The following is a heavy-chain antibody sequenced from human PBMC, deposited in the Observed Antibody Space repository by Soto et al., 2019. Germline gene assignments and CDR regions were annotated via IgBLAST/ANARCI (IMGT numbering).Heavy chain of an antibody. CDR2: ISAYNGNT. Sequence: ASVKVSCKASGYTFTSYGISWVRQAPGQGLEWMGWISAYNGNTNYAQKLQGRVTMTTDTSTSTAYMELRSLRSDDTAVYYCARDGSLDYGDYENPHPYFDYWGQGTLVTVSS. V-gene: IGHV1-18*01. CDR1: GYTFTSYG. D-gene: IGHD4-17*01. CDR3: ARDGSLDYGDYENPHPYFDY. J-gene: IGHJ4*02.